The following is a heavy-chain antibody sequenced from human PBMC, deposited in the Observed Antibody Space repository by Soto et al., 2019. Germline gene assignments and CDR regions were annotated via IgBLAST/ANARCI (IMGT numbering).Heavy chain of an antibody. D-gene: IGHD3-10*01. CDR1: GFTFSSYW. CDR3: ARALADGSGSYYFDY. CDR2: IKQDGSEK. V-gene: IGHV3-7*01. J-gene: IGHJ4*02. Sequence: GGSLRLSCAASGFTFSSYWMSWVRQAPGKGLEWVANIKQDGSEKYYVDSVKGRFTISRDNAKNSLYLQMNSLRAEDTAVYYWARALADGSGSYYFDYWGQGTLVTVSS.